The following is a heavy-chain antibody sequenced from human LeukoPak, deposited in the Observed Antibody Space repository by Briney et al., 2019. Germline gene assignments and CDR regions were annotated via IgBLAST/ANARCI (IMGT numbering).Heavy chain of an antibody. J-gene: IGHJ5*02. Sequence: SETLSLTCTVSGGPISSYYWSWIRQSPGKGLECIGYIHYTGSTNYNPSLKSRVTISVETSKNQFSLKLKSVTAADTAVYYCARGGYYGSGNDFRFEPWGQGTLVTVSS. D-gene: IGHD3-10*01. CDR1: GGPISSYY. CDR3: ARGGYYGSGNDFRFEP. V-gene: IGHV4-59*01. CDR2: IHYTGST.